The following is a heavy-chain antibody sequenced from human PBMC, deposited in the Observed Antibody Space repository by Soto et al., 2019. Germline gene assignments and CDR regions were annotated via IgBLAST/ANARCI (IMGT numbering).Heavy chain of an antibody. CDR3: AKGVTIFGVGWFDP. V-gene: IGHV3-30*18. CDR1: GFTFSSYG. D-gene: IGHD3-3*01. Sequence: PGGSLRLSCAASGFTFSSYGMHWVRQAPGKGLEWVAVISYDGSNKYYADSVKGRFTISRDNSKNTLYLQMNSLRAEDTAVYYCAKGVTIFGVGWFDPWGQGTLVTVSS. CDR2: ISYDGSNK. J-gene: IGHJ5*02.